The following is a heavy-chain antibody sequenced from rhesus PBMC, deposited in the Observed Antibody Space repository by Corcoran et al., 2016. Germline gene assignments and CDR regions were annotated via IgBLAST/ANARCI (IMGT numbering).Heavy chain of an antibody. V-gene: IGHV4-93*02. CDR2: IHDSTVNT. CDR1: CVSISSSNW. CDR3: ARHLGSSYGWRFDV. D-gene: IGHD6-43*01. J-gene: IGHJ5-1*01. Sequence: QVQLQESGPAVVKPSETLSLTCAVSCVSISSSNWWDWFRQSPGTGLEWIWGIHDSTVNTVYSPSLKGRVTLSRDTSQNQFSLKLSSVTAADTAVYFCARHLGSSYGWRFDVWGAGVLVTVSS.